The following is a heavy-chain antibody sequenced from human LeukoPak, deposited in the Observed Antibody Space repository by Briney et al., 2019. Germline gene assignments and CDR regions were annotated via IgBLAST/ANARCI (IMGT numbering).Heavy chain of an antibody. J-gene: IGHJ4*02. D-gene: IGHD3-22*01. CDR1: GFTFSSYA. CDR2: ISGSGGST. Sequence: PGGSLRLSCAASGFTFSSYAMSWVRQAPGKGLEWVSSISGSGGSTYYADSVKGRFTISRDNSKNTLYLQANSLRAEDTAVYYCAKEKALVVITYFDYWGQGTLVTVSS. CDR3: AKEKALVVITYFDY. V-gene: IGHV3-23*01.